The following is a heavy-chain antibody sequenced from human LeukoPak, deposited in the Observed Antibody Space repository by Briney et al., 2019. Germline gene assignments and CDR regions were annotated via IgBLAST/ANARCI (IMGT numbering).Heavy chain of an antibody. CDR3: AREGPIRGFDY. Sequence: SETLSLTCTVSGGSISSYYWSWIRQPPGKGLEWIGSIYYSGSTYYNPSLKSRVTISVDTSKNQFSLKLSSVTAADTAVYYCAREGPIRGFDYWGQGTLVTVSS. CDR2: IYYSGST. V-gene: IGHV4-59*12. CDR1: GGSISSYY. D-gene: IGHD3-3*01. J-gene: IGHJ4*02.